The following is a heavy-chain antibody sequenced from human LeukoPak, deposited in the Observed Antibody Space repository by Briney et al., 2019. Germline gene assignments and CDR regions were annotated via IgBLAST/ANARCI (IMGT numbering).Heavy chain of an antibody. Sequence: SKTLSLTCTVSGGSISSSYWSWIRQPPGKGLEWIGYIYYSGSTNYNPSLKSRVTISVDTSKNQFSLKLSSVTAADTAVYYCARLGGNSQDYWGQGALVTVSS. J-gene: IGHJ4*02. V-gene: IGHV4-59*08. CDR3: ARLGGNSQDY. CDR1: GGSISSSY. D-gene: IGHD1-7*01. CDR2: IYYSGST.